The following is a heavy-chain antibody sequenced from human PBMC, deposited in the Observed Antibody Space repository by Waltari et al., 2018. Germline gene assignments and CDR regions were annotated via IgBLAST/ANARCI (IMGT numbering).Heavy chain of an antibody. D-gene: IGHD3-16*02. CDR2: IKQDGREK. J-gene: IGHJ4*02. Sequence: EVQLVESGGGLVKPGGSLRLSCAASGFTFSSYGMHWVRQAPGKGLEWVANIKQDGREKYYVDSVKGRFTISRDNAKNSLYLQMNSLRAEDTAVYYCARVGSYYDYVWGSYRYTGFDYWGQGTLVTVSS. V-gene: IGHV3-7*01. CDR3: ARVGSYYDYVWGSYRYTGFDY. CDR1: GFTFSSYG.